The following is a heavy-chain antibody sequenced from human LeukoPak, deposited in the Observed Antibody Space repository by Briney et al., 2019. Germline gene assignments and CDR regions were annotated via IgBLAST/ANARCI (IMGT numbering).Heavy chain of an antibody. CDR2: IWYDGSNN. CDR3: ARDEGIAAAVADY. CDR1: GFTFSSYG. D-gene: IGHD6-13*01. Sequence: GRSLRLSCAASGFTFSSYGMHWVRQAPGKGLEWVAVIWYDGSNNYYADSVKGRFTISRDNSKNTLYLQMNSLRAEDTAVYYCARDEGIAAAVADYWGQGTLVTVSS. J-gene: IGHJ4*02. V-gene: IGHV3-33*01.